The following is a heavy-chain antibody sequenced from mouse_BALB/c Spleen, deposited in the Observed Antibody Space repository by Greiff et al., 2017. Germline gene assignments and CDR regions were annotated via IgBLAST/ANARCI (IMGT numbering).Heavy chain of an antibody. CDR1: GFTFSDYY. J-gene: IGHJ3*01. V-gene: IGHV5-4*02. D-gene: IGHD2-3*01. Sequence: EVKLVESGGGLVQPGGSLKLSCAASGFTFSDYYMYWVRQTPEKRLEWVATISDGGSYTYYPDSVKGRFTISRDNAKNNLYLQMSSLKSEDTAMYYCARDYDGYSWFAYWGQGTLVTVSA. CDR2: ISDGGSYT. CDR3: ARDYDGYSWFAY.